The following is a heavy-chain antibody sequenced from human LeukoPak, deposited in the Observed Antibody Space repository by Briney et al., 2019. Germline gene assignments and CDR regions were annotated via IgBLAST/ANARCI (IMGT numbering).Heavy chain of an antibody. CDR3: ARVTDYALHIDY. Sequence: GGSLGLSCAASGFTFSNYAMSWVRQAPGKGLEWVSSISSSSSYIYYADSVKGRFTISRDNAKNSLYLQMNSLRAEDTAVYYCARVTDYALHIDYWGQGTLVTVSS. J-gene: IGHJ4*02. CDR1: GFTFSNYA. V-gene: IGHV3-21*01. D-gene: IGHD4-17*01. CDR2: ISSSSSYI.